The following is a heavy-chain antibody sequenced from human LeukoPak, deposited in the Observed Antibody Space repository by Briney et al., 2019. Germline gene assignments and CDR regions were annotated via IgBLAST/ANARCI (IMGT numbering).Heavy chain of an antibody. J-gene: IGHJ3*02. Sequence: SETLSLTCTVSGGSISSSSYYWGWIRQPPGKGLEWIGSIYYSGSTYYNPSLKSRVTISVDTSKNQFSLMLRSVTAADTAVYYCARRYCSGGSCYSDRGAFDIWGQGTMVTVSS. CDR2: IYYSGST. CDR3: ARRYCSGGSCYSDRGAFDI. D-gene: IGHD2-15*01. V-gene: IGHV4-39*07. CDR1: GGSISSSSYY.